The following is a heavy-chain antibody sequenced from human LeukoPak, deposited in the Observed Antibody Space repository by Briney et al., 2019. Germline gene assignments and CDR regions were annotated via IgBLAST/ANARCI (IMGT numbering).Heavy chain of an antibody. CDR3: ARHEALGAFDI. J-gene: IGHJ3*02. V-gene: IGHV4-39*01. CDR2: IYYSGST. Sequence: PSETLSLTFTVSGGSISTSSYYWGFIRRPPGKGLEWIGSIYYSGSTYYNPSLKSRVTISVDTSKNQFSLELSSVTAADTAIYSCARHEALGAFDIWGQGTMVTVSS. CDR1: GGSISTSSYY. D-gene: IGHD3-16*01.